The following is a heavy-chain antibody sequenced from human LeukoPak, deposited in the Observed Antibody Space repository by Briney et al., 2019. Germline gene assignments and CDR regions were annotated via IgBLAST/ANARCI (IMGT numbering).Heavy chain of an antibody. D-gene: IGHD3-22*01. CDR2: INPSGGST. V-gene: IGHV1-46*01. CDR1: GYTFTSYY. CDR3: ARDQYDSSGYDSPDAFGI. Sequence: ASVKVSCKASGYTFTSYYMHWVRQAPGQGLEWMGIINPSGGSTSYAQKFQGRVTMTRDTSTSTVYMELSSLRSEDTAVYYCARDQYDSSGYDSPDAFGIWGQGTMVTVSS. J-gene: IGHJ3*02.